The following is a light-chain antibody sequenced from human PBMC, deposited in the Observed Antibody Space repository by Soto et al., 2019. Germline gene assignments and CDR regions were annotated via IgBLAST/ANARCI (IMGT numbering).Light chain of an antibody. J-gene: IGLJ3*02. CDR3: SSFASSNTWV. CDR2: EVT. V-gene: IGLV2-8*01. CDR1: SSDVGAYNY. Sequence: QSVLTQPPSASGSPGQSVTISCTGTSSDVGAYNYVSWYQQHAGKAPKLVIYEVTKRPSGVPDRFSGSKSANTASLTVSELQAEDEADYYCSSFASSNTWVFGGGTKLTVL.